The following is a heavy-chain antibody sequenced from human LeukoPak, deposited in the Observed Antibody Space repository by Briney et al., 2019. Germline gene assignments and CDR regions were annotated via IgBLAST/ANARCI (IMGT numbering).Heavy chain of an antibody. D-gene: IGHD6-13*01. CDR3: ASDYSRRYFDY. CDR2: ISSSSRYI. Sequence: PGGSLRLSCAASGFTFSSYSMNWVRQAPGKGLEWVSSISSSSRYIYYADSVKGRYTISRDNAKNSLYLQMNSLRAEDTAVYYCASDYSRRYFDYWGQGTLVTVSS. CDR1: GFTFSSYS. J-gene: IGHJ4*02. V-gene: IGHV3-21*01.